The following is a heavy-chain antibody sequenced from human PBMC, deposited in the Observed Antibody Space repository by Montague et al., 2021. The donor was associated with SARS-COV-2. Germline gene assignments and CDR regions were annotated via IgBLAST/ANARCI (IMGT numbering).Heavy chain of an antibody. CDR2: FYYSLNT. J-gene: IGHJ4*02. Sequence: SETLSLTCTASGGSISTYYWNWIRQSPGKGLEWLGYFYYSLNTNXNPSLKGRLTISVDTSENQISLNLRSVTAADTAVYYCARDSFEAPLFFDYWGQGILVTVSS. CDR1: GGSISTYY. CDR3: ARDSFEAPLFFDY. V-gene: IGHV4-59*01. D-gene: IGHD3-16*01.